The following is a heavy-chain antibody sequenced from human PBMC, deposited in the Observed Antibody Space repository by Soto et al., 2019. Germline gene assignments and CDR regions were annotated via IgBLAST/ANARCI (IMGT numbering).Heavy chain of an antibody. CDR2: INSDGSST. Sequence: PGGSPRLPCAASGFTFSSYWMHWVRQAPGKGLVWVSRINSDGSSTSFADSVKGRFTISRDNAKNTLYLQMNSLRAEDTAVYYCASSLLTPFDYWGQGTLVTVSS. D-gene: IGHD7-27*01. CDR3: ASSLLTPFDY. CDR1: GFTFSSYW. V-gene: IGHV3-74*01. J-gene: IGHJ4*02.